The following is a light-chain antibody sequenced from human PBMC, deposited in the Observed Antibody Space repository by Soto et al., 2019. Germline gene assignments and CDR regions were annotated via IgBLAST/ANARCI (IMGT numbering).Light chain of an antibody. Sequence: EIVMTQSPATLSVSPGERATLSCRASQSVSSNLAWYQQKPGQAPRLLIYGASTRATGIPASFSGSGSGTDFTLTISSLQSEDFAVYYCQQYNNWPRTFGGGTKVEIK. J-gene: IGKJ4*01. CDR3: QQYNNWPRT. CDR1: QSVSSN. CDR2: GAS. V-gene: IGKV3-15*01.